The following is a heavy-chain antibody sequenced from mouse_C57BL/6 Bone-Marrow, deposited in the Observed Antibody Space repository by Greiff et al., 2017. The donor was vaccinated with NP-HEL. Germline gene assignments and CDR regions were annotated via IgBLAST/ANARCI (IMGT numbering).Heavy chain of an antibody. Sequence: EVQLQQSGAELVRPGASVKLSCTASGFNIKDDYMHWVKQRPEQGLEWIGWIDPANVDTEYASQFQGKATITADTSSNPAYLQLSSLPSEDTAVYYCTTLSGTRGAWYFDVWGTGTTVTVSS. CDR3: TTLSGTRGAWYFDV. J-gene: IGHJ1*03. CDR1: GFNIKDDY. V-gene: IGHV14-4*01. D-gene: IGHD4-1*01. CDR2: IDPANVDT.